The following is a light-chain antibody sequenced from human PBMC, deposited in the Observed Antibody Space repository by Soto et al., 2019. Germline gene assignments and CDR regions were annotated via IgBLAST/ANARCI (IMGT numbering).Light chain of an antibody. J-gene: IGKJ1*01. CDR2: GAS. CDR1: QSVSSN. Sequence: EIVLTQSPATMSVSPLARANLSCRASQSVSSNLAWYQQRPGQAPRLLIDGASSRATGIPDRCSGSGSGTEFSLTSNIVHSEDFGVYFCQQYDQWWTFGQGTKVEIK. CDR3: QQYDQWWT. V-gene: IGKV3D-15*03.